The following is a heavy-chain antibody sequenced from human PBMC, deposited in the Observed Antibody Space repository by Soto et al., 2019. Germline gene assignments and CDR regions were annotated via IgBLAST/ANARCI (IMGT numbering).Heavy chain of an antibody. Sequence: XETLPLTCSVCGGPFSGYYWSWIRQPPGKGLEWIGEINHSGSTNYNPSLNSRVTISVDTSKNQFSLKLSSVTAADTAVYYCARGSYSRSWYGLGGSRFDPWGRGTMVTVSS. CDR3: ARGSYSRSWYGLGGSRFDP. CDR1: GGPFSGYY. CDR2: INHSGST. D-gene: IGHD6-13*01. J-gene: IGHJ5*02. V-gene: IGHV4-34*01.